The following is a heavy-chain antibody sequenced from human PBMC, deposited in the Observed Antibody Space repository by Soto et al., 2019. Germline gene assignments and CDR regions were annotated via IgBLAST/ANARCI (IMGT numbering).Heavy chain of an antibody. V-gene: IGHV3-48*01. Sequence: GGSLRLSCAASGFTFSSYSMNWVRQAPGKGLKWVSYISSSSSTIYYADSVKGRFTISRDNAKNSLYLQMNSLRAEDTAVYYCARLDYGDYRSGAFDIWGQGTMVTVSS. CDR3: ARLDYGDYRSGAFDI. J-gene: IGHJ3*02. CDR1: GFTFSSYS. CDR2: ISSSSSTI. D-gene: IGHD4-17*01.